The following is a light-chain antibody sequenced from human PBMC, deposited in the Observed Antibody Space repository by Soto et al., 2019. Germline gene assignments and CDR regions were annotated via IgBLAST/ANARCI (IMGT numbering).Light chain of an antibody. J-gene: IGKJ1*01. CDR3: QQYGSSPRT. CDR1: QSVNRN. CDR2: GPS. V-gene: IGKV3-15*01. Sequence: EIVMTQSPATLSVSPGERASLSCRASQSVNRNLAWYQQKPGQAPRLLIFGPSTRATGVPGRFSGSGSGTEFTLTISSLQSEDFAVYCCQQYGSSPRTFGQGTKVEIK.